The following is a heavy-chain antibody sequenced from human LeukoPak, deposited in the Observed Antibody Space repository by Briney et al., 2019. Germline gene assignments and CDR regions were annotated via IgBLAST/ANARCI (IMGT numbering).Heavy chain of an antibody. J-gene: IGHJ6*03. Sequence: GASVKVSCKASGYTFTSYDINWVRQATGQGLEWMGWMNPNSGNTGYAQKFQGRVTITRNTSISTAYMELSSLRSEDTAVYYCARNYDFWSGYYKAYYYYMDVWGKGTTVTVSS. CDR3: ARNYDFWSGYYKAYYYYMDV. D-gene: IGHD3-3*01. CDR1: GYTFTSYD. V-gene: IGHV1-8*03. CDR2: MNPNSGNT.